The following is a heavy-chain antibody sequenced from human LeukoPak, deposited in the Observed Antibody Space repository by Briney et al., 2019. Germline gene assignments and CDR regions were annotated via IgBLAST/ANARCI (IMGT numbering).Heavy chain of an antibody. CDR3: AKAVGYYYYGMDV. CDR1: GFPFDDYG. J-gene: IGHJ6*02. V-gene: IGHV3-9*01. Sequence: GGSLRLSCVASGFPFDDYGMFWVRQTPGKGLEWISGISWNSGIIAYADSVKGRFTISRDNAKNSLYLQMNSLRAEDTVLYYCAKAVGYYYYGMDVWGQGTTVTVSS. CDR2: ISWNSGII.